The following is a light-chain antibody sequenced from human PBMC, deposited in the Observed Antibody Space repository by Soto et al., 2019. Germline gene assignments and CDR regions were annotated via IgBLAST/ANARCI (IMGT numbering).Light chain of an antibody. V-gene: IGLV2-11*01. J-gene: IGLJ1*01. CDR2: DVS. CDR3: CSYAGSYTFGYV. Sequence: QSALAQPRSVSGSPGQSVTISCTGTSSDVGGYNYVSWYQQHPGKAPKLMIYDVSKRPSGVPDRFSGSKSGNTASLTISGLQAEDGADYYCCSYAGSYTFGYVFGTGTKVTVL. CDR1: SSDVGGYNY.